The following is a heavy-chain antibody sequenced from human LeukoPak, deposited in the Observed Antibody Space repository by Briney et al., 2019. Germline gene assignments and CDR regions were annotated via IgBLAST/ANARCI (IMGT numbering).Heavy chain of an antibody. D-gene: IGHD4-23*01. CDR2: IREDRTAD. Sequence: GGSLRLSCAASGFSVRDFWMAWVRQAPGKGLEWVAHIREDRTADYYVDSVKGRFTISKDDGKNSLHLKMTSLRVEDTAVYYCVRGGWELDYWGQGTLVTVSS. CDR1: GFSVRDFW. V-gene: IGHV3-7*01. J-gene: IGHJ4*02. CDR3: VRGGWELDY.